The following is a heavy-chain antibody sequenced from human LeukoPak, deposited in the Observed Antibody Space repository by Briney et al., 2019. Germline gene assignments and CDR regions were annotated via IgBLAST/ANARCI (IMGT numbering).Heavy chain of an antibody. CDR2: IYNSGNT. D-gene: IGHD2-15*01. Sequence: PSETLSLTCTVSGGSISIYYCSWIRQPAGKGLEWIGRIYNSGNTNYNTSLKSRVTMSVDTPRNQFSLRLSSVTAADTAVYYCARFSCSGGTCSPEDYWGQGTLVTVSS. V-gene: IGHV4-4*07. CDR1: GGSISIYY. CDR3: ARFSCSGGTCSPEDY. J-gene: IGHJ4*02.